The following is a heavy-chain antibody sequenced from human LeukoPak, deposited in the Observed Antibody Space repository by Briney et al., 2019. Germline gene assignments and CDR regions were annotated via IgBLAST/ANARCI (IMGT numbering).Heavy chain of an antibody. CDR3: AREVCSGGSCWGNAFDI. Sequence: SETLSLTCTVSGGSISSYYWSWIRQPPGKGLEWIGYIYYSGSTNYNPSLKSRVTILVDTSKNQFSLKLSSVTAADTAVYYCAREVCSGGSCWGNAFDIWGQGTMVTVSS. CDR2: IYYSGST. J-gene: IGHJ3*02. V-gene: IGHV4-59*01. D-gene: IGHD2-15*01. CDR1: GGSISSYY.